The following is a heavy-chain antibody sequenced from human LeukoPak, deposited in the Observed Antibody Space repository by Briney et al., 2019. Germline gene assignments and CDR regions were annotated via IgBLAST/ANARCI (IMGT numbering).Heavy chain of an antibody. Sequence: PGGSLRLSCAATGCTFSNYAIHWGRQAPGKGLEWVAFISDDGSRQHYADSVKGRFTISRDNSKNTLNLQMNSLRAEDTAVYYCVKDRTGTYTLDYWGRGTLVTVSS. V-gene: IGHV3-30-3*01. CDR3: VKDRTGTYTLDY. J-gene: IGHJ4*02. CDR1: GCTFSNYA. D-gene: IGHD3-10*01. CDR2: ISDDGSRQ.